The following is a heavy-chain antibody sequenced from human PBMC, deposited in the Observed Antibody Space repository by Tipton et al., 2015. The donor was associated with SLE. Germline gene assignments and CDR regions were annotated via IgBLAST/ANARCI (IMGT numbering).Heavy chain of an antibody. J-gene: IGHJ4*02. Sequence: TLSLTCTVSGGSISFDYWSWIRQSAGRGLEWIGRIYSSGDRDYNPSLKSRVTISADTSKNQFSLNLNSVTAADTAVYFCARQDLGRAATLTFDIWGLGTLVTVSS. CDR3: ARQDLGRAATLTFDI. D-gene: IGHD6-25*01. V-gene: IGHV4-4*07. CDR2: IYSSGDR. CDR1: GGSISFDY.